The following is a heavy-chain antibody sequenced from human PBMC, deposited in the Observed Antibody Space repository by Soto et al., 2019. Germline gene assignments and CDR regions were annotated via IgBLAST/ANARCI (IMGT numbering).Heavy chain of an antibody. CDR2: SIPSLGLL. CDR1: GGTFSSYS. Sequence: QVHLLQSGAEVKKPGSSVKVACKASGGTFSSYSISWVRQAPGQGLEWMGRSIPSLGLLNYAQKFQGRVRITADKSTTTAYMELSGLRSEDTDVYYCVLPVSRDPHWGQGTLVTVSS. CDR3: VLPVSRDPH. J-gene: IGHJ4*02. V-gene: IGHV1-69*02. D-gene: IGHD3-10*01.